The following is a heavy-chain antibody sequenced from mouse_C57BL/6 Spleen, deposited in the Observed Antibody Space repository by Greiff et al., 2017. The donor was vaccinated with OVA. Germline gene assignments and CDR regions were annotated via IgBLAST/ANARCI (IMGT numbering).Heavy chain of an antibody. D-gene: IGHD3-3*01. V-gene: IGHV1-69*01. CDR1: GYTFTSYW. Sequence: VQLQQSGAELVMPGASVKLSCKASGYTFTSYWMHWVKQRPGQGLEWIGEIDPSDSYTNYNQKFKGKSTLTVDKSSSTAYMQLSSLTSEDSAVYYCARGDDWYFDVWGTGTTVTVSS. CDR2: IDPSDSYT. J-gene: IGHJ1*03. CDR3: ARGDDWYFDV.